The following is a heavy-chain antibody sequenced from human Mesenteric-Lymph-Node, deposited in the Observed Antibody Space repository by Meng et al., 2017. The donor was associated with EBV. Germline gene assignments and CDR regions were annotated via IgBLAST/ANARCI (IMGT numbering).Heavy chain of an antibody. D-gene: IGHD3/OR15-3a*01. J-gene: IGHJ4*02. CDR3: ASPKGYNFWTGYADY. CDR2: INVGTGTT. V-gene: IGHV1-3*01. Sequence: QVHIVHAGAEVKAPGASVKISCKTSGYTFITSAMHWLRQAPGQRPEWMGWINVGTGTTKYSQTFLGRVTISGDTSTSTGYMELSSLKSEDTAVYFCASPKGYNFWTGYADYWGQGTLVTVSS. CDR1: GYTFITSA.